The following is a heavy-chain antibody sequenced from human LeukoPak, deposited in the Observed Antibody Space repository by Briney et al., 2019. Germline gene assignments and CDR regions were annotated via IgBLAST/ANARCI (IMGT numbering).Heavy chain of an antibody. D-gene: IGHD4-17*01. CDR1: GFTFGDYA. J-gene: IGHJ4*02. CDR2: IRSKADGGTT. V-gene: IGHV3-49*03. CDR3: TRDKECGDPPRTLVY. Sequence: GGSLRLSCTASGFTFGDYAMSRFRQAPGKGLEWVGFIRSKADGGTTEYAASVKGRFTISRDDSKSTAYLQMNSLKTEDTAVYSCTRDKECGDPPRTLVYWGQGTLVTVSS.